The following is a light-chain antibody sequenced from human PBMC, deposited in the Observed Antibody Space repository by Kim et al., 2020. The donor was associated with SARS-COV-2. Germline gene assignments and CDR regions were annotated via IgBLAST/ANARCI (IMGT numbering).Light chain of an antibody. V-gene: IGKV4-1*01. J-gene: IGKJ3*01. CDR3: QQYYNTPVT. CDR1: QNMLYNTNNNND. CDR2: WAS. Sequence: DKINRKTSQNMLYNTNNNNDVARYKKKNGKNTKMLSYWASTREAGVTERFSGSGSGTDFTINITSLQAEDVAVYYCQQYYNTPVTFGPGTKVDIK.